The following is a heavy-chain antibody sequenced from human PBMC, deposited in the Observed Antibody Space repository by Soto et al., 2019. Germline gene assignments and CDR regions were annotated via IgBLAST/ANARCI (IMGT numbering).Heavy chain of an antibody. CDR3: ARGARDYYYMDV. V-gene: IGHV1-3*01. J-gene: IGHJ6*03. CDR2: INAGNGNT. Sequence: QVQLVQSGAEVKKPGASVKVSCKASGYTFTSYAMHWVRQAPGQRLEWMGWINAGNGNTKYSQKFQGRFTITRDTSASTAYMELSSLRSEDTAVYYCARGARDYYYMDVWGKGTTVTVSS. CDR1: GYTFTSYA.